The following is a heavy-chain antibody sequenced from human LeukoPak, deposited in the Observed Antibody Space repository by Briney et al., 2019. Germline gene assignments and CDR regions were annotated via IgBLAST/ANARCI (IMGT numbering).Heavy chain of an antibody. Sequence: SETLSLTCTVSGGSISSYYWSWIRQPPGKGLEWIGYIYYSGSTNYNPSLKSRITISVDTSKNQFSLKLSSVTAADTAVYYCARHGRNYDILTGYSQSYYFDYWGRGTLVTVSS. CDR1: GGSISSYY. D-gene: IGHD3-9*01. CDR3: ARHGRNYDILTGYSQSYYFDY. V-gene: IGHV4-59*01. CDR2: IYYSGST. J-gene: IGHJ4*02.